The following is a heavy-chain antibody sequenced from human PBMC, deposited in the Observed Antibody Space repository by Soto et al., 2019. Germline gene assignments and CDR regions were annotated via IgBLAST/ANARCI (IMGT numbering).Heavy chain of an antibody. CDR2: IYYSGST. J-gene: IGHJ4*02. CDR1: GGSVSSSSYY. D-gene: IGHD6-19*01. V-gene: IGHV4-39*01. Sequence: SETLSLTCTVSGGSVSSSSYYWGWIRQPPGKGLEWIGSIYYSGSTYYNPSLKSRVTISVDTSKNQFSLKLSSVTAADTAVYYCARREFKIAVAGKGFDYWGQGSLVTVSS. CDR3: ARREFKIAVAGKGFDY.